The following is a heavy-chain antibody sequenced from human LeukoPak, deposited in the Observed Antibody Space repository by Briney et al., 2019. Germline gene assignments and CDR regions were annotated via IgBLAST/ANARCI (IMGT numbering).Heavy chain of an antibody. CDR1: GGTISGYY. CDR3: ARAPRTQLRYLDWLSTGPDAYGTDV. J-gene: IGHJ6*02. CDR2: IYNSGST. V-gene: IGHV4-59*01. D-gene: IGHD3-9*01. Sequence: PSETLSLTCTVSGGTISGYYWNWLRQPPGKGLEWIGHIYNSGSTDYNPSLKSRLTISLDTSKRPFSLKLTSLTAADTAVYYCARAPRTQLRYLDWLSTGPDAYGTDVWGQGTTVTVS.